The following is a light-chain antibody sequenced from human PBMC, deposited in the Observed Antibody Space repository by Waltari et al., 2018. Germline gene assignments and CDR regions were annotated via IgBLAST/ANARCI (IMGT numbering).Light chain of an antibody. CDR1: QNINTY. Sequence: DIQMTQSPSTLSASVGDRAPITCRASQNINTYLAWYQQKPGKAPKLLIYEASSLETGVPSRFSGRGSGTEFTLTIRSLQPDDFATYYCQQYNGYIYTFGQGTRLEI. J-gene: IGKJ2*01. V-gene: IGKV1-5*03. CDR3: QQYNGYIYT. CDR2: EAS.